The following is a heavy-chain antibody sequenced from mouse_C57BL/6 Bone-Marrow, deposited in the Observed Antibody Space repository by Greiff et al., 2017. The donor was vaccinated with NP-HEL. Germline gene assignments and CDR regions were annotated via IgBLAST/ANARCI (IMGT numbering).Heavy chain of an antibody. CDR1: GFTFSDYY. V-gene: IGHV5-12*01. J-gene: IGHJ4*01. D-gene: IGHD2-5*01. CDR2: ISNGGGST. Sequence: DVQLVESGGGLVQPGGSLKLSCAASGFTFSDYYMYWVRQTPEKRLEWVAYISNGGGSTYYPDTVKGRFTISRDNAKNTLYLQMSRLKSEDTAMYYCAIHSNYGGAMDYWGQGTSVTVSS. CDR3: AIHSNYGGAMDY.